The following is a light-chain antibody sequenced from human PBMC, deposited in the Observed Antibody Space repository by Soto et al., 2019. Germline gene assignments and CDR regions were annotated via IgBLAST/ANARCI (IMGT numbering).Light chain of an antibody. CDR1: QSLSSN. CDR3: QQYGSSRGT. V-gene: IGKV3-20*01. CDR2: GAS. J-gene: IGKJ1*01. Sequence: EIVLTQSPGTLSLSPGERATLSCRASQSLSSNLAWYQQKPGQAPRLLIYGASSRATGIPDRFSGSGSGTDFTLTISRLEPEDFAVYYCQQYGSSRGTFGQGTKVDI.